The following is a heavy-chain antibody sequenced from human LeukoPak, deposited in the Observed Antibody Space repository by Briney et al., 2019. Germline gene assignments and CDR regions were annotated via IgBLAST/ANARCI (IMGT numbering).Heavy chain of an antibody. CDR2: VSGSAGTT. D-gene: IGHD2-15*01. CDR1: GFTFSSYA. V-gene: IGHV3-23*01. CDR3: ARTPLVRYFDY. J-gene: IGHJ4*02. Sequence: PGGSLRLSCAASGFTFSSYAMSWVRQAPGKGLEWVSAVSGSAGTTYYADSVKGRFTISRDNSKNTLYLQMNNLRAEDTALYSCARTPLVRYFDYWGQGTLVTVSS.